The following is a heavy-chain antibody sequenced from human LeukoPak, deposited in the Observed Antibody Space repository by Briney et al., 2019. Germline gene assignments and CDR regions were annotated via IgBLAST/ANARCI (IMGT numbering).Heavy chain of an antibody. CDR3: ARGMGLNYYYYYMDV. CDR2: IYYSGST. CDR1: GGSISSSNW. J-gene: IGHJ6*03. Sequence: SETLSLTCAVSGGSISSSNWWSWVRQPPGKGLEWIGSIYYSGSTYYNPSLKSRVTISVDTSKNQFSLKLSSVTAADTAVYYCARGMGLNYYYYYMDVWGKGTTVTISS. D-gene: IGHD1-14*01. V-gene: IGHV4-39*01.